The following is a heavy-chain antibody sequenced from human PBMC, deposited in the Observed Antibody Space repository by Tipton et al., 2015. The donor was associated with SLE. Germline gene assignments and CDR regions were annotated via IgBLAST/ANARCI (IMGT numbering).Heavy chain of an antibody. Sequence: QLVQSEAEVKKPGASVKVSCKASGYTFTSYDINWVRQATGQGLEWMGWMNPNSGNTGYAQKFQGRVTMTRNTSISTAYMELSSLRSEDTAVYYCARQWAVAAAGPPGYWGQGPLVTVSS. CDR1: GYTFTSYD. D-gene: IGHD6-13*01. CDR3: ARQWAVAAAGPPGY. J-gene: IGHJ4*02. CDR2: MNPNSGNT. V-gene: IGHV1-8*01.